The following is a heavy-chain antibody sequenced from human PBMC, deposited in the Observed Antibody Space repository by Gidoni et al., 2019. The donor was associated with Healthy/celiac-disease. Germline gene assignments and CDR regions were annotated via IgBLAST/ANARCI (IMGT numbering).Heavy chain of an antibody. CDR3: ARVYPLQWLFDY. D-gene: IGHD6-19*01. CDR1: GGSISSYY. Sequence: QVQLQESGPGLVKPSETLSLTCTVAGGSISSYYWSWIRQPPGKGLEWIGYIYYSGSTNYNPSLKSRVTISVDTSKNQFSLKLSSVTAADTAVYYCARVYPLQWLFDYWQQGTLVTVSS. V-gene: IGHV4-59*01. J-gene: IGHJ4*02. CDR2: IYYSGST.